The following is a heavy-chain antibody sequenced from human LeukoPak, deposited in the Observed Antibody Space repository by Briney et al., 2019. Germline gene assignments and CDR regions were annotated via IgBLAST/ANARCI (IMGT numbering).Heavy chain of an antibody. CDR3: AGIAVAGTFLDY. CDR2: IYYSGST. J-gene: IGHJ4*02. D-gene: IGHD6-19*01. Sequence: SETLSLTCTVSGGSISSYYWSCIRQPPGKGLEWIGYIYYSGSTNYNPSLKSRVTISVDTSKNQFSLKLSSVTAADTAVYYCAGIAVAGTFLDYWGQGTLVTVSS. CDR1: GGSISSYY. V-gene: IGHV4-59*01.